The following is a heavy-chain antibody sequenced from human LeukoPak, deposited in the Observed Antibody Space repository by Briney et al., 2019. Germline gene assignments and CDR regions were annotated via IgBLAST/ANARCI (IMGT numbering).Heavy chain of an antibody. Sequence: PGGSVGLLCAASGYLVCSNYTSWVTQASGKGLEWGSDLHSGGSTYFADSVKGRFTISRDNSKNTLYLQMNSLRAEDTAVYYCARDRRYCSSTSCYGYYGMDVWGQGTTVTGSS. CDR3: ARDRRYCSSTSCYGYYGMDV. CDR1: GYLVCSNY. V-gene: IGHV3-53*01. J-gene: IGHJ6*02. CDR2: LHSGGST. D-gene: IGHD2-2*01.